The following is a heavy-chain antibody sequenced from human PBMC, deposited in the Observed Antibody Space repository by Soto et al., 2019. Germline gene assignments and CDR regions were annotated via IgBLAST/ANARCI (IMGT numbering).Heavy chain of an antibody. J-gene: IGHJ4*02. Sequence: GSLRLSCAASGFTFSSYAMHWVRQAPGKGLEWVAVISYDGSNKYYADSVKGRFTISRDNSKNTLYLQMNSLRAEDTAVYYCARLDYMVRGVNSYWGQGTLVTVSS. V-gene: IGHV3-30-3*01. CDR3: ARLDYMVRGVNSY. CDR1: GFTFSSYA. D-gene: IGHD3-10*01. CDR2: ISYDGSNK.